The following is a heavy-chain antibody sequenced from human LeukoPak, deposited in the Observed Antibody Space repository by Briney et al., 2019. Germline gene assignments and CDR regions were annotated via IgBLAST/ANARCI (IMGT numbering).Heavy chain of an antibody. J-gene: IGHJ4*02. Sequence: GVSLRLSCVVSGFTFNSYAMSWVRQDPGKVLEWVSAITGSGGDTFHADSVKGRFTISRDNSKNTLYLQMNSLRAEDTAVYYCAKGSRDSRPYYFDFWGQGTLVTVSS. CDR2: ITGSGGDT. CDR1: GFTFNSYA. V-gene: IGHV3-23*01. CDR3: AKGSRDSRPYYFDF. D-gene: IGHD3-10*01.